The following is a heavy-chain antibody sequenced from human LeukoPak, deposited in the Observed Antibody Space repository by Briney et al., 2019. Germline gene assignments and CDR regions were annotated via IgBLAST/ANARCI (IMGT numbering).Heavy chain of an antibody. CDR3: ARDPPLKNYCYYYYGMDV. Sequence: GGSLRLSCAASGFTFSSYSMNWVRQAPGKGLEWVSSISSSSSYIYYADSVKGRFTISRDNAKNSLYLQMNSLRAEDTAVYYCARDPPLKNYCYYYYGMDVWGQGTTVTVSS. D-gene: IGHD2-8*01. CDR2: ISSSSSYI. V-gene: IGHV3-21*01. J-gene: IGHJ6*02. CDR1: GFTFSSYS.